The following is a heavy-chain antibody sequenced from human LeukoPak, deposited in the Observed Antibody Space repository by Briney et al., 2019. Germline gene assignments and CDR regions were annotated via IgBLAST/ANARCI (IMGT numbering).Heavy chain of an antibody. Sequence: GGSLRLSCAASGFTFSSYAMSWVRQAPGKGLEWVSAISASYGSTYYADSVKSRFTISRDNSKNTLYLQMNSLRAEDTAVYYCAKDQCDSRGHSFDYWGQGTLVTVSS. V-gene: IGHV3-23*01. CDR2: ISASYGST. CDR3: AKDQCDSRGHSFDY. D-gene: IGHD3-22*01. J-gene: IGHJ4*02. CDR1: GFTFSSYA.